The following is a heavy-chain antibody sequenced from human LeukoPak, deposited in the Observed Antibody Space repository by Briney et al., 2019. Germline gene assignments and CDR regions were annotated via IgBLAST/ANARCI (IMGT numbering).Heavy chain of an antibody. CDR3: ARERMYCSGGSCYPRFDY. V-gene: IGHV4-61*02. CDR1: GGSISSGSYY. J-gene: IGHJ4*02. CDR2: IYTSGST. D-gene: IGHD2-15*01. Sequence: NASETLSLTCTVSGGSISSGSYYWSWIRQPAGKGLEWIGRIYTSGSTNYNPSLKSRVTISVDTSKNQFSLKLSSVTAADTAVYYCARERMYCSGGSCYPRFDYWGQGTLVTVSS.